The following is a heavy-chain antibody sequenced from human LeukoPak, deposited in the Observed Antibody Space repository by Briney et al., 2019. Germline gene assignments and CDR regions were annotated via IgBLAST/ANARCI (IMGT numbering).Heavy chain of an antibody. CDR3: ARDMVLDAFDI. V-gene: IGHV1-18*01. CDR2: ISAYNGNT. CDR1: GYTFSSYG. Sequence: ASVKVSCKASGYTFSSYGISWVRQASGQGLEGMGWISAYNGNTNYAQKLQGRVTMTTDTSTSTAYMELRSLRSDDPAVYYCARDMVLDAFDIWGQGTMVTVSS. D-gene: IGHD3-10*01. J-gene: IGHJ3*02.